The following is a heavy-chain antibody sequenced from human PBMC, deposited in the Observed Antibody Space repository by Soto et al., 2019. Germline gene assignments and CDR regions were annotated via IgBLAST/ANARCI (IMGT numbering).Heavy chain of an antibody. J-gene: IGHJ4*02. Sequence: ILSLTCAVYGGSFSGYYWSWIRQPPGKGLEWLGEINHSGITDYNPSLKSRITISIDTSKKQFSLKLNSVTAADTDVYYCAIGPRMWLAGGGYWGQGTQVTVSS. D-gene: IGHD6-19*01. CDR1: GGSFSGYY. V-gene: IGHV4-34*01. CDR3: AIGPRMWLAGGGY. CDR2: INHSGIT.